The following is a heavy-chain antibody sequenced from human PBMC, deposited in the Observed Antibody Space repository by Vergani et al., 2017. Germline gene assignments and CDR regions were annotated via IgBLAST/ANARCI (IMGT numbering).Heavy chain of an antibody. V-gene: IGHV1-8*01. CDR1: GYTFTSYD. CDR3: ARAVSSSWYYYYYGMDV. D-gene: IGHD6-13*01. CDR2: MNPNSGNT. J-gene: IGHJ6*02. Sequence: QVQLVQSGAEVKKPGASVKVSCKASGYTFTSYDINWARQATGQGLEWMGWMNPNSGNTGYAQKFQGRVTMTRNTSISTAYMELSSLRSEDTAVYYCARAVSSSWYYYYYGMDVWGQGTTVTVSS.